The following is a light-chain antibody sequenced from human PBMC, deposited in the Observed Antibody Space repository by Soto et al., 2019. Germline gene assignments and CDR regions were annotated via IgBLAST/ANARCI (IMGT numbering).Light chain of an antibody. Sequence: DIQMTQSPSTLSTSVGDRVTIICRASQSISSWLAWYQQKPGKAPNLLIYDASNLESGVPSRFSGSGSGTEFTLTINSLQPDDFATYYCQQYHNYRTFGQGTKV. CDR1: QSISSW. CDR2: DAS. CDR3: QQYHNYRT. V-gene: IGKV1-5*02. J-gene: IGKJ1*01.